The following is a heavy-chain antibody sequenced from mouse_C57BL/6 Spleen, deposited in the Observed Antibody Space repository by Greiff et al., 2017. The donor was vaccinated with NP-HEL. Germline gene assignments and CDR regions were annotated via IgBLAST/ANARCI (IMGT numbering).Heavy chain of an antibody. CDR3: AREYDYDDEGYAMDY. J-gene: IGHJ4*01. CDR2: ISSGGSYT. V-gene: IGHV5-6*01. D-gene: IGHD2-4*01. Sequence: EVKLVESGGDLVKPGGSLKLSCAASGFTFSSYGMSWVRQTPDKRLEWVATISSGGSYTYYPDSVKGRFTISRDNAKNTLYLQMSSLKSEDTAMYYCAREYDYDDEGYAMDYWGQGTSVTVSS. CDR1: GFTFSSYG.